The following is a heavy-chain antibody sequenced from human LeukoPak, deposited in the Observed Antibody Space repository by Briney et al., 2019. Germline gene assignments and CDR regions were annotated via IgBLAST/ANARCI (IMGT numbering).Heavy chain of an antibody. CDR1: GFTFSNYF. CDR3: ARDLALRQYQLLYPFDY. Sequence: GGSLRLSCVVSGFTFSNYFLSWVRQAPGKGLEWVAAIRDSGDSTYYADSVKGRFTISRDSAKNSLYLQMNSLRAEDTAVYYCARDLALRQYQLLYPFDYWGQGTLVTVSS. CDR2: IRDSGDST. D-gene: IGHD2-2*02. J-gene: IGHJ4*02. V-gene: IGHV3-23*01.